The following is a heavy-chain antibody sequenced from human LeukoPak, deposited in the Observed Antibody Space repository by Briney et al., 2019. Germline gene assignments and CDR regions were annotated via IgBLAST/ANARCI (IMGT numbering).Heavy chain of an antibody. V-gene: IGHV3-23*01. Sequence: GGSLRLSCAASGFTFSSYAMSWVRQAPGKRLEWVSAISGSGGSTYYADSVKGRFTISRDNSKNTLYLQMNSLRAEDTAVYYCAKGNSWVMVRGVIDYWGQGTLVTVSS. CDR3: AKGNSWVMVRGVIDY. D-gene: IGHD3-10*01. J-gene: IGHJ4*02. CDR2: ISGSGGST. CDR1: GFTFSSYA.